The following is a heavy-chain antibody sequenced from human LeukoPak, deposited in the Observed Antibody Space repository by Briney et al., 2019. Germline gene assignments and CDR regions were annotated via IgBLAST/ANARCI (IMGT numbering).Heavy chain of an antibody. CDR1: GGSISSSSYY. CDR3: ARVADYYDSSGYYYHDAFDI. CDR2: IYHSGSI. D-gene: IGHD3-22*01. J-gene: IGHJ3*02. V-gene: IGHV4-39*07. Sequence: SETLSLTCTVSGGSISSSSYYWGWLRQPPGKGLERIGSIYHSGSIYYHSSLNTRVPISVDTSQNQFSLKLSSVTAADTAVYYCARVADYYDSSGYYYHDAFDIWGQGTMVPVSS.